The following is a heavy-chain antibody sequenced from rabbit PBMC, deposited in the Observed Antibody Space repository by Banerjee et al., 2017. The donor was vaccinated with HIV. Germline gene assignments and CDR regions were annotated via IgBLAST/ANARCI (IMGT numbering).Heavy chain of an antibody. V-gene: IGHV1S45*01. Sequence: QEQLVESGGGLVKPEGSLTLTCTASGFSFSYKYVMCWVRQAPGKGLEWIACINTSSGNTVYATWAKGRFTISKTSWTTVTLQMTSLTAADTATYFCARDLAGAIGWNFNLWGPGTLVTVS. CDR2: INTSSGNT. CDR3: ARDLAGAIGWNFNL. J-gene: IGHJ4*01. D-gene: IGHD4-1*01. CDR1: GFSFSYKYV.